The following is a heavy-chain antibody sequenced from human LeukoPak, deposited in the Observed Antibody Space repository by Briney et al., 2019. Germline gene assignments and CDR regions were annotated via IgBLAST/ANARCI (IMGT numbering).Heavy chain of an antibody. CDR2: ISSDGRDK. V-gene: IGHV3-30*18. J-gene: IGHJ4*02. CDR1: GFTFNAYG. Sequence: WGSLRLSCAASGFTFNAYGMHWVRQAPGKGLEWVAVISSDGRDKKSADSVKGRFTISRDNSKSMVYLQMNSLRPEDTAVYYCAKDESMAAAAYYFGYWGQGTLVTVSS. D-gene: IGHD6-13*01. CDR3: AKDESMAAAAYYFGY.